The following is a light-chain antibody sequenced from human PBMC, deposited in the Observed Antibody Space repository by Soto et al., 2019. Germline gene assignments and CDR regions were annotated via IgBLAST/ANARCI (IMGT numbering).Light chain of an antibody. J-gene: IGLJ2*01. V-gene: IGLV2-14*03. CDR1: SSDIGRYNY. CDR2: DVS. CDR3: GSYTSSDTMI. Sequence: QSVLTQPASVSGSPGQSITISFTGTSSDIGRYNYVSWYQHSPGKAPKLIIYDVSDRPSGVSNRFSGSKSGTTASLTISGLQAEDEADYYCGSYTSSDTMIFGGGTKVTVL.